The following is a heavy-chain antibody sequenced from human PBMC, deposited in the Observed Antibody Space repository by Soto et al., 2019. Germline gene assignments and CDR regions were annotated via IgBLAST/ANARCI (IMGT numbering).Heavy chain of an antibody. J-gene: IGHJ6*02. CDR3: ASSSLYGMDV. Sequence: SETLSLTCTVSGGSISSGDSYWTWIRQTPGMGLEWIGYIYYTGKTYYHPSLKSRVTMAIDTSKNQFSLKVGSVTAADTAVYYCASSSLYGMDVWGQGTTVTVSS. V-gene: IGHV4-30-4*01. CDR1: GGSISSGDSY. CDR2: IYYTGKT.